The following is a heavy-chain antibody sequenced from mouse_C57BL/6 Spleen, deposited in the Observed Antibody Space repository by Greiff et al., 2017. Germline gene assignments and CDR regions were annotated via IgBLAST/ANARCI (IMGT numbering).Heavy chain of an antibody. V-gene: IGHV1-69*01. CDR1: GYTFTSYW. J-gene: IGHJ1*03. CDR3: ARRPITTVVDWYFDV. CDR2: IDPSDSYT. D-gene: IGHD1-1*01. Sequence: QVQLQQPGAELVMPGASVKLSCKASGYTFTSYWMHWVKQRPGQGLEWIGEIDPSDSYTNYNQKFKGKSTLTVDKSSSTAYMQLRSLTSADSAVYYCARRPITTVVDWYFDVWGTGTTVTVSS.